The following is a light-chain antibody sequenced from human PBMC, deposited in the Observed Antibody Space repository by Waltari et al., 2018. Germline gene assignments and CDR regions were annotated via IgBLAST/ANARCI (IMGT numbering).Light chain of an antibody. CDR1: SSDIGAYNY. V-gene: IGLV2-8*01. CDR3: ASFAGNFIWV. J-gene: IGLJ3*02. Sequence: QSALTQPPSASGPPGQSVAISCTGTSSDIGAYNYVSWYQQHPGKAPTLISDEVTKRPSGFPGRFAGSKSGNTASRAGSGRQPEDEADYYCASFAGNFIWVFGGGTKLTVL. CDR2: EVT.